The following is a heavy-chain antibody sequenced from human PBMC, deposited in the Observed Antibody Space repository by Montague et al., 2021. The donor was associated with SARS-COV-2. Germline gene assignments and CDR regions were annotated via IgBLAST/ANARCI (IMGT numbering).Heavy chain of an antibody. CDR1: GFTLRNYY. CDR3: ARDHDVWNDYPKWFFDL. Sequence: SLRLSCAASGFTLRNYYISWIRQAPGKGLEWVSYISSSGSYRDYADSVKGRFTISRDTGRNSVHLQIDSLRAEDTAVYYCARDHDVWNDYPKWFFDLWGRGTLVTVSS. CDR2: ISSSGSYR. V-gene: IGHV3-11*06. J-gene: IGHJ2*01. D-gene: IGHD3-3*01.